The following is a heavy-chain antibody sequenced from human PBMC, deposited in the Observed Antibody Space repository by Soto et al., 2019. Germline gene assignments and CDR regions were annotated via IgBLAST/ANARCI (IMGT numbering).Heavy chain of an antibody. J-gene: IGHJ4*02. CDR1: GFSFSDYY. CDR2: ISNSGRIK. V-gene: IGHV3-11*01. CDR3: AGGGELLSH. Sequence: QVQLLESGGGLVQPGGSLRLSCSASGFSFSDYYMTWIRQAPGKGLEWVSYISNSGRIKDYADSVKGRFTISRDNATNSLYVQMSSLRDEDTAVYYCAGGGELLSHWGQGTLLTVSS. D-gene: IGHD1-7*01.